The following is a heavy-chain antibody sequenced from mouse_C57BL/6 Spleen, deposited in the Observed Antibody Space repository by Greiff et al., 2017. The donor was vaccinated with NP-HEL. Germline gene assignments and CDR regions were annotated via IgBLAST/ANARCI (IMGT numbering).Heavy chain of an antibody. CDR1: GYTFTSYW. CDR3: ARAQLRLPFDY. CDR2: IDPSDSYT. J-gene: IGHJ2*01. Sequence: VQLQQSGAELVKPGASVKLSCKASGYTFTSYWMQWVKQRPGQGLEWIGEIDPSDSYTNYNQKFKGKATLTVDTSSSTAYMQLSSLTSEDSAVYYCARAQLRLPFDYWGQGTTLTVSS. V-gene: IGHV1-50*01. D-gene: IGHD3-2*02.